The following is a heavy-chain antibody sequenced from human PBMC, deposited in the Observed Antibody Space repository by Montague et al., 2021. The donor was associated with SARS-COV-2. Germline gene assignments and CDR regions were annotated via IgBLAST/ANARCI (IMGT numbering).Heavy chain of an antibody. V-gene: IGHV4-59*01. CDR3: ARADITMVRGVNRYSFDI. D-gene: IGHD3-10*01. CDR2: IYYSGST. J-gene: IGHJ3*02. CDR1: GGSISTYY. Sequence: SETLSLTCTVSGGSISTYYWSWIRQPPGKGLEWIGYIYYSGSTNYYPSLKSRVTISVDTSKNQFSLKLSSVTAADTAVYYCARADITMVRGVNRYSFDIWGQGTMVTVSS.